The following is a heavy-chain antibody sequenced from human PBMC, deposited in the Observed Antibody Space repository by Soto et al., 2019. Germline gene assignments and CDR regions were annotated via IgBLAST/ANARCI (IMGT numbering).Heavy chain of an antibody. D-gene: IGHD3-9*01. CDR3: ARDKTPYYDILTGYYTPTYMDV. CDR2: ISAYNGNT. V-gene: IGHV1-18*04. J-gene: IGHJ6*02. CDR1: GYTFTSYG. Sequence: QVQLVQSGAEVKKPGASVKVSCKASGYTFTSYGISWVRQAPGQGLEWMGWISAYNGNTNYAQKLQGRVTMTTDTSTSTAYMELRSLRSDDTAVYYCARDKTPYYDILTGYYTPTYMDVWGQGTTVTVSS.